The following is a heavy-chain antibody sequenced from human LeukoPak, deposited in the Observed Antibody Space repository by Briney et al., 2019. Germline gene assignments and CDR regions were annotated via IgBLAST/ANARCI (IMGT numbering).Heavy chain of an antibody. D-gene: IGHD5-12*01. CDR3: ARDGSASDAFDI. V-gene: IGHV3-53*01. CDR2: IYSAGST. Sequence: PGGSLRLSCAASGFTFSGNYMSWVRQAPGKGLEGVSLIYSAGSTYYADSVKGRFNITRDNSKNTLFLQMNSLRAEDTAVYYCARDGSASDAFDIWGQGTMVTVSS. CDR1: GFTFSGNY. J-gene: IGHJ3*02.